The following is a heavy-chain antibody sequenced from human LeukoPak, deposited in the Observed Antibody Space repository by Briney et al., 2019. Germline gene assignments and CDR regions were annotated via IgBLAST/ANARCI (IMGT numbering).Heavy chain of an antibody. Sequence: PGGSLRLSCAASGFTFNGYWMSWVRQAPGKGLEWVASIKQNGNEKYYVDSVRGRFTISRDNAKNSLYLQMNSLRAEDTAVCYCATLTGTLDYWGQGTLVTVSS. CDR1: GFTFNGYW. CDR3: ATLTGTLDY. CDR2: IKQNGNEK. D-gene: IGHD1-20*01. V-gene: IGHV3-7*01. J-gene: IGHJ4*02.